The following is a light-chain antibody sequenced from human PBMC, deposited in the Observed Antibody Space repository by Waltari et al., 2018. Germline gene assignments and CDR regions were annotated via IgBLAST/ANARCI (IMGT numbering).Light chain of an antibody. CDR3: QQYNSYEWT. CDR1: QSINSW. V-gene: IGKV1-5*03. Sequence: DIQMTQSPSSLSASLGDRVTITCRASQSINSWLAWYQQKPGKAPKLLIYKASSLESGVPSRFSGSGSGTEFTLTISSLQPDDFATYYCQQYNSYEWTFGQGTKVAIK. CDR2: KAS. J-gene: IGKJ1*01.